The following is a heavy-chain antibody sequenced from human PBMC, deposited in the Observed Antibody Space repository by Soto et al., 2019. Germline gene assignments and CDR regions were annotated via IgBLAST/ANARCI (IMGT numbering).Heavy chain of an antibody. D-gene: IGHD5-12*01. CDR2: IYYSGST. CDR1: GGSISSGGYY. V-gene: IGHV4-31*03. J-gene: IGHJ4*02. CDR3: ARVPPKHIVATI. Sequence: ASETLSLTCTVSGGSISSGGYYWSWIRQHPGKGLEWIGYIYYSGSTYYNPSLKSRVTISVDTSKNQFSLKLSSVTAADTAVYYCARVPPKHIVATIWGQGTLVTASS.